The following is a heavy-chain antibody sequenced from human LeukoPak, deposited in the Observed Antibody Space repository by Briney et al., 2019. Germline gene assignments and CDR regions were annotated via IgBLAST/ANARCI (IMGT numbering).Heavy chain of an antibody. J-gene: IGHJ4*02. Sequence: ASVKVSCKASGGXFSSYAISWVRQAPGQGLEWMGRIIPILGIANYAQKFQGRVTMTRDTSTSTVYMELSSLRSEDTAVYYCARDLWFGGTDDYWGQGTLVTVSS. V-gene: IGHV1-69*04. CDR2: IIPILGIA. CDR3: ARDLWFGGTDDY. D-gene: IGHD3-10*01. CDR1: GGXFSSYA.